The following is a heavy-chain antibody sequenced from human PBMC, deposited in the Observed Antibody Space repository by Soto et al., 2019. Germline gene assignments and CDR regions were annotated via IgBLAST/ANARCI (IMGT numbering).Heavy chain of an antibody. V-gene: IGHV4-61*01. Sequence: QVQLQESGPGLVKPSETLSLTCTVSGGSVSSGSYYWSWIRQPPGKGLEWIGYIYYSGSTNYNPSLKIRVTISVDTSKNQFSLKLSSVTAADTAVYYCAGGMTTVTTVDYWGQGTLVTVSS. D-gene: IGHD4-17*01. CDR2: IYYSGST. J-gene: IGHJ4*02. CDR3: AGGMTTVTTVDY. CDR1: GGSVSSGSYY.